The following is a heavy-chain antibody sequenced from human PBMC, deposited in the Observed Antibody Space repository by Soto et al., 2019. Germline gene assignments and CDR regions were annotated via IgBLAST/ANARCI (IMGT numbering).Heavy chain of an antibody. J-gene: IGHJ6*02. D-gene: IGHD1-26*01. V-gene: IGHV5-51*01. CDR3: ASSIVGASYYYGMDV. CDR1: GYSFTSYW. Sequence: PGESLKISCKGSGYSFTSYWIGWVRQMPGKGLEWMGIIYPGDSDTRYSPSFQGQVTISADKSISTAYLQWSSLKASDTAMYYCASSIVGASYYYGMDVWGQGTTVTVSS. CDR2: IYPGDSDT.